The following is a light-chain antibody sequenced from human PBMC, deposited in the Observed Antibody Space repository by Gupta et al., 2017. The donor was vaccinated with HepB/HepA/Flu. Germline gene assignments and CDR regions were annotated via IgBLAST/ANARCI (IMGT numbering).Light chain of an antibody. CDR1: NIGSKT. Sequence: SYVLTQPPSVSVAPRRTARLTCGGNNIGSKTVHWYQQKPGQAPVVVNYYDRDRPSGIPERFSGFNSGNTATLTINKVEAGDEADYYCQVWDTTTNLVVFGGGTKLTVL. V-gene: IGLV3-21*04. CDR3: QVWDTTTNLVV. CDR2: YDR. J-gene: IGLJ2*01.